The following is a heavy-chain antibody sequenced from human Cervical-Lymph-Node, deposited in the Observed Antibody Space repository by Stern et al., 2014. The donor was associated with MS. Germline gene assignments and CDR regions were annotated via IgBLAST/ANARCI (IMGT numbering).Heavy chain of an antibody. CDR3: ARAFYGSQFGY. CDR1: GDTFSSFA. J-gene: IGHJ4*02. CDR2: ISAGSGDT. V-gene: IGHV1-3*01. Sequence: VQLVESGAEGKKPGASAKVACEASGDTFSSFAIHWVRQATGQRLEWLGWISAGSGDTKYSQRFQDRVTITRDTSANTVYMEMSSLRSEDTAIYYCARAFYGSQFGYWGQGTLVTVSS. D-gene: IGHD6-19*01.